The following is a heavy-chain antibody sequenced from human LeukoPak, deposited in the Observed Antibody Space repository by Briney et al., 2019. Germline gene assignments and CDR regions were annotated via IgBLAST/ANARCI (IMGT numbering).Heavy chain of an antibody. J-gene: IGHJ4*02. CDR2: IIPIFGTA. D-gene: IGHD3-10*01. CDR1: GGTFSSYA. Sequence: SVKVSCKASGGTFSSYAISWVRQAPGQGPEWMGRIIPIFGTANYAQKFQGRVTITTDESTSTAYMELSSLRSEDTAAYYCARDSDSGAVDYWGQGTLVTVSS. CDR3: ARDSDSGAVDY. V-gene: IGHV1-69*05.